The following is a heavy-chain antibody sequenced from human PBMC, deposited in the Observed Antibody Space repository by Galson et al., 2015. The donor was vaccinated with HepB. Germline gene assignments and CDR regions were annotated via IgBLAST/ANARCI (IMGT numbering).Heavy chain of an antibody. J-gene: IGHJ5*02. Sequence: CAISGDSVSSNNVAWNWIRQSPSRGLEWLGRTYYRSKWNNEYAISVKSRITVNPDISKNQFSLQLNSVTPEDTAVYFCARGALVVVVGATQNNWFDPWGQGTLVTVSS. D-gene: IGHD2-15*01. CDR1: GDSVSSNNVA. CDR2: TYYRSKWNN. CDR3: ARGALVVVVGATQNNWFDP. V-gene: IGHV6-1*01.